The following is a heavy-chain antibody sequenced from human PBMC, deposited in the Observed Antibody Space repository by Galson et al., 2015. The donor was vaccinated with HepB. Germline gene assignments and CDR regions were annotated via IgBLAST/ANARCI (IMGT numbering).Heavy chain of an antibody. CDR3: ARGFNDSSGYYYHPFDY. J-gene: IGHJ4*02. V-gene: IGHV3-53*04. CDR2: IYSGGST. CDR1: GFTVSSNY. D-gene: IGHD3-22*01. Sequence: SLRLSCAASGFTVSSNYMSWVRQAPGKGLEWVSVIYSGGSTYYADSVKGRFTISRHNSKNTLYLQMNSLRAEDTAVYYCARGFNDSSGYYYHPFDYWGQGTLVTVSS.